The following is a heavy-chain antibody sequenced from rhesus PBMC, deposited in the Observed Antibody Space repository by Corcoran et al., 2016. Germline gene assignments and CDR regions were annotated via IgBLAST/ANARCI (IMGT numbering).Heavy chain of an antibody. CDR3: AKIAAAGGYFDY. D-gene: IGHD6-31*01. CDR1: GYSFTSYW. CDR2: IVPSDSDT. V-gene: IGHV5-2*01. Sequence: EVQLVQSGAEVKRPGESLKISCKTSGYSFTSYWISWVRQIPGKGLEWMGAIVPSDSDTRYSPSFQGQVISSADKSISTAYLQWSSLKASDTATYYCAKIAAAGGYFDYWGQGVLVTVSS. J-gene: IGHJ4*01.